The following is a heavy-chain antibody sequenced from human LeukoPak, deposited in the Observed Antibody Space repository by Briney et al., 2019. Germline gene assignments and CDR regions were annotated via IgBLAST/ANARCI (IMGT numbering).Heavy chain of an antibody. CDR2: INWNSGNI. D-gene: IGHD3-22*01. V-gene: IGHV3-9*01. CDR1: GFIFDDYA. J-gene: IGHJ3*02. Sequence: PGGSLRLSCAVSGFIFDDYAMHWVRQVPGKGLEWVSGINWNSGNIAYADSVKGRFTISRDNAKNSLYLQMNSLRAEDTAVYYCARDYYDSSGYYYDPRPDAFDIWGQGTMVTVSS. CDR3: ARDYYDSSGYYYDPRPDAFDI.